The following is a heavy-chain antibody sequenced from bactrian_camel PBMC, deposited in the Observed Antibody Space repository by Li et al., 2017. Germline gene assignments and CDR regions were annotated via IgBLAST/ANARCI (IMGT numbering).Heavy chain of an antibody. V-gene: IGHV3S40*01. D-gene: IGHD2*01. CDR3: AAYEAPDGSCYMDPRFVDV. CDR2: ICRPGPIT. CDR1: GYTYSTYL. J-gene: IGHJ4*01. Sequence: VQLVESGGGSVQAGGSLRLSCAASGYTYSTYLMGWFRQAPGKEREGVAAICRPGPITSYADSVKGRFAISQEKGKNMVSIQLNSLSLKREDTAMYYCAAYEAPDGSCYMDPRFVDVWGHGTQVTVS.